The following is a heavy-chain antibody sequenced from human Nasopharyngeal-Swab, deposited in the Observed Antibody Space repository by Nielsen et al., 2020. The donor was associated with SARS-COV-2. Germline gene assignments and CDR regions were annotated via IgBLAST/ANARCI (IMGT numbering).Heavy chain of an antibody. CDR2: ISYDGSNK. D-gene: IGHD6-13*01. J-gene: IGHJ6*02. Sequence: WIRQPPGKGLEWVAVISYDGSNKYYADSVKGRSTISRDNSKNTLYLQMNSLRAEDTAVYYCAKDRGSSGYYYGMDVWGQGTTVTVSS. CDR3: AKDRGSSGYYYGMDV. V-gene: IGHV3-30*18.